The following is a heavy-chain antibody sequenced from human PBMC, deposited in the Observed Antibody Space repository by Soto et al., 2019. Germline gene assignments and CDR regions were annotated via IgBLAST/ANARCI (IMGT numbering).Heavy chain of an antibody. V-gene: IGHV1-18*04. J-gene: IGHJ4*02. CDR3: AREHLPSTYDRCDY. Sequence: QVQLVQSGAEMKKPGASVKVSCKASGYTFTTYGISWVRQAPGQGLEWLGWISAYNGNNPYAQKLQGRVTMTTDTSTSTAYVELRSLRSYDTAVYYSAREHLPSTYDRCDYWGKGTLVTISS. CDR1: GYTFTTYG. D-gene: IGHD3-3*02. CDR2: ISAYNGNN.